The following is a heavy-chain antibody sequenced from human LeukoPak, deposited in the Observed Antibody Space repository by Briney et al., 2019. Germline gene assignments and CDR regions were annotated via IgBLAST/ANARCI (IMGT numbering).Heavy chain of an antibody. CDR1: GFTFSRYW. J-gene: IGHJ4*02. CDR3: ARAGGWLNAYYFDY. Sequence: GGSLRLSCAAAGFTFSRYWMNWVRQAPGKGLEWVSSVSSSSSYIYYADSVKGRFTISRDNAKNSLYLQMNSLRAEDTAVYYCARAGGWLNAYYFDYWGQGTLVTVSS. D-gene: IGHD5-12*01. V-gene: IGHV3-21*01. CDR2: VSSSSSYI.